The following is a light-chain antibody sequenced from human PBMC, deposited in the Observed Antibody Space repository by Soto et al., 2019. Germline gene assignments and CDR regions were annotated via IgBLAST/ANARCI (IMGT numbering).Light chain of an antibody. V-gene: IGLV1-44*01. Sequence: HSVLTQPPSASGSPGQTITISCSGSSSNIGSKTVNWYQDLPGTAPKLLIYSNNRRPSGVSDRFSGSKSGTSASLAISGLQSEDEADYYCAAWDDSLIYVFGTGTKLTVL. J-gene: IGLJ1*01. CDR1: SSNIGSKT. CDR2: SNN. CDR3: AAWDDSLIYV.